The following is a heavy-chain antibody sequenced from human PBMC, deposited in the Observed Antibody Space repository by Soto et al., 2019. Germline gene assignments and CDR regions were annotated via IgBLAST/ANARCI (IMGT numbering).Heavy chain of an antibody. CDR3: ARETPYSSSRIFDY. D-gene: IGHD6-13*01. J-gene: IGHJ4*02. Sequence: ASVKVSCKASGYTFTSYGISCVRQAPGQGLEWMGWISAYNGNTNYAQKLQGRVTMTTDTSTSTAYMELRSLRSDDTAVYYCARETPYSSSRIFDYWGQGTLVTVSS. CDR1: GYTFTSYG. V-gene: IGHV1-18*01. CDR2: ISAYNGNT.